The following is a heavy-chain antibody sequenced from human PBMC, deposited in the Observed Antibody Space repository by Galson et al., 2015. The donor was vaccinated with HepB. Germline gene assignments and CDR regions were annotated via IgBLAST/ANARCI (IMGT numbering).Heavy chain of an antibody. V-gene: IGHV3-23*01. D-gene: IGHD6-19*01. Sequence: SCKASGYTFSSYAMSWVRQAPGKGLEWVSAISGSGGSTYYADSVKGRFTISRDNSKNTLYLQMNSLRAEDTAVYYCAKVRFSGWYSFDFDYWGQGTLVTVSS. CDR3: AKVRFSGWYSFDFDY. J-gene: IGHJ4*02. CDR2: ISGSGGST. CDR1: GYTFSSYA.